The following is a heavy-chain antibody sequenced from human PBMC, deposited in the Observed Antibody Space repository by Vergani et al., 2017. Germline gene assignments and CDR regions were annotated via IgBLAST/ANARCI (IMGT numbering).Heavy chain of an antibody. V-gene: IGHV3-9*03. CDR2: ISWNSGSI. J-gene: IGHJ4*02. Sequence: EVQLVESGGGLVQPGRSLRLSCAASGVTFDDYAMHWVRQAPGKGLEWVSGISWNSGSIGYADSVKGRFTISRDNAKNSLYLQMNSLRAEDMALYYCAKDMGGYDYGPPDYWGQGTLVTVSS. D-gene: IGHD5-12*01. CDR3: AKDMGGYDYGPPDY. CDR1: GVTFDDYA.